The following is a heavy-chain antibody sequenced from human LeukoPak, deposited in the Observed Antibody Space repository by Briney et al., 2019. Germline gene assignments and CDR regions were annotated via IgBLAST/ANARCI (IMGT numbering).Heavy chain of an antibody. CDR2: FDPEDGET. V-gene: IGHV1-24*01. Sequence: ASVKVSCKVSGYTLTELSMHWVRQAPGKGLERMGGFDPEDGETIYAQKFQGRVTMTEDTSTDTAYMELSSLRSEDTAVYYCATGDDYAYYYGMDVWGQGTTVTVSS. D-gene: IGHD4-17*01. CDR3: ATGDDYAYYYGMDV. J-gene: IGHJ6*02. CDR1: GYTLTELS.